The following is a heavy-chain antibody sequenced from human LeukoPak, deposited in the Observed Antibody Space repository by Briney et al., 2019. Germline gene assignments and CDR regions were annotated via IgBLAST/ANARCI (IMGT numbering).Heavy chain of an antibody. Sequence: GGSLRLSCAASGFIFSDYYVSWVRQIPGKGLEWVSYMSSTSSTKYYADSVKGRFTISRDNTKNSLYLQMNSLRAEDTAMYYCARYSGTFSNSYFDCWGQGTLVTVSS. J-gene: IGHJ4*02. CDR3: ARYSGTFSNSYFDC. CDR1: GFIFSDYY. V-gene: IGHV3-11*04. D-gene: IGHD1-26*01. CDR2: MSSTSSTK.